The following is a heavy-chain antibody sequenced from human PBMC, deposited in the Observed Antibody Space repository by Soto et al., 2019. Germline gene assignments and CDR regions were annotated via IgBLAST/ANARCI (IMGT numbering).Heavy chain of an antibody. CDR2: INHSGST. CDR1: GGSFSGYY. CDR3: ARGLYCTNGVCYHFDY. D-gene: IGHD2-8*01. J-gene: IGHJ4*02. Sequence: SETLSLTCAVYGGSFSGYYWSWIRQPPGKGLEWIGEINHSGSTNYNPSLKSRVTISVDTSKNQFSLKLSSVTAADTAVYYCARGLYCTNGVCYHFDYWGQGTLVTVSS. V-gene: IGHV4-34*01.